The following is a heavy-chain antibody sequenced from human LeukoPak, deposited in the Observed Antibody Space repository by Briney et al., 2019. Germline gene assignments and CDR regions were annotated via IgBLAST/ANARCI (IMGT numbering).Heavy chain of an antibody. Sequence: PGGSLRLSCAASGFSFSTHKMNWVRQAPGKGLEWVAVISYDGTKIYYADSAKGRFTTSRDNSKNMVYLQMNSLRAEDTALYYCARDSVKLPGISYFDNWGQGTLVTVSS. CDR3: ARDSVKLPGISYFDN. CDR2: ISYDGTKI. D-gene: IGHD3-3*02. CDR1: GFSFSTHK. J-gene: IGHJ1*01. V-gene: IGHV3-30-3*01.